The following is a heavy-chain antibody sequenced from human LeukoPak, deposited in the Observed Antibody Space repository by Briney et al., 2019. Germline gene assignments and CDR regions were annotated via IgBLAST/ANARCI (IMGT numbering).Heavy chain of an antibody. D-gene: IGHD3-10*01. CDR3: ARVTMVGGFDP. V-gene: IGHV4-39*07. J-gene: IGHJ5*02. Sequence: SETLSLTCTVSGGSISSSSYYWGWVRQPPGKGLEWIGNIFYSGSTYYSPSLKSRVTISLDTSRNQFSLKLSSVTAADTAVYYCARVTMVGGFDPWGQGTLVTVSS. CDR1: GGSISSSSYY. CDR2: IFYSGST.